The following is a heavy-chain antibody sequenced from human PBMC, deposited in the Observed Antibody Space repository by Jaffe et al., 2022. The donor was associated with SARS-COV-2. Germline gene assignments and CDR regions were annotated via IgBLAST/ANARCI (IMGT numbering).Heavy chain of an antibody. V-gene: IGHV3-48*02. Sequence: EEQLVESGGGLVQPGGSLRISCAVSGFTFDSYTMNWVRQAPGKGPEWISSISSNSATKNYADSVKGRFTISRDNAKNSLYLQMNSLRDEDTAVYYCARRAIRGQGTLVTVSS. J-gene: IGHJ4*02. CDR1: GFTFDSYT. CDR2: ISSNSATK. CDR3: ARRAI.